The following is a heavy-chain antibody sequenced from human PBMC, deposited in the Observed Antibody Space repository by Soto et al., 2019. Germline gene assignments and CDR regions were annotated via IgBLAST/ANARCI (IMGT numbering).Heavy chain of an antibody. Sequence: EVQLVESGGGLVQPGGSLRLSCAASGFTFSSYAMHWVRQAPGKGLEYVSAISSNGGSTYYANSVKGRFTISRDNSKNRLYVQMGSMRAEDMAVYYCARQWLDSYYFDYWGQGTLVSVSS. V-gene: IGHV3-64*01. CDR2: ISSNGGST. J-gene: IGHJ4*02. CDR3: ARQWLDSYYFDY. D-gene: IGHD6-19*01. CDR1: GFTFSSYA.